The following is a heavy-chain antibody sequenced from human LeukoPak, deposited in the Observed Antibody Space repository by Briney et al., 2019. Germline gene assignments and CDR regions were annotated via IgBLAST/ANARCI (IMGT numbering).Heavy chain of an antibody. CDR3: AKPSGSGVDY. D-gene: IGHD1-26*01. J-gene: IGHJ4*01. Sequence: GGSLRLSCGASGFTFSTHDMHWVRQAPGKGLEWVAFIRYDGSHGYYADSVKGRFTISRDNSKNTLYLQMNSVRSEDTALYYCAKPSGSGVDYWGQGTRVTVSS. CDR2: IRYDGSHG. V-gene: IGHV3-30*02. CDR1: GFTFSTHD.